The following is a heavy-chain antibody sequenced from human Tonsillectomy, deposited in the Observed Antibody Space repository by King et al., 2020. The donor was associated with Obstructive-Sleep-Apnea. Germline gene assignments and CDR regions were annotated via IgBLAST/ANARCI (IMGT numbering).Heavy chain of an antibody. V-gene: IGHV3-9*01. Sequence: VQLVESGGGLVQPGTSLRLSCAASGFTFDDYAMHWVRQAPGKGLEGVSGISWNSRSIGYADSVKGRFTISRDNANNSLYLQMNSLRAEDTALYYCAKDGGYSGYDYWGWYFDLWGRGTLVTVSS. CDR1: GFTFDDYA. CDR3: AKDGGYSGYDYWGWYFDL. J-gene: IGHJ2*01. D-gene: IGHD5-12*01. CDR2: ISWNSRSI.